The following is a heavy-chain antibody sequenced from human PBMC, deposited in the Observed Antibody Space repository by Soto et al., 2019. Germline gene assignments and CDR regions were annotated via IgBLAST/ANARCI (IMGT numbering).Heavy chain of an antibody. CDR2: ISGSGGST. CDR1: GFTFSSYA. J-gene: IGHJ4*02. D-gene: IGHD3-10*01. CDR3: AKSFSSTMVLGLTNFDY. Sequence: PGGSLRLSCAASGFTFSSYAMSWVRQAPGKGLEWVSAISGSGGSTYYADSVKGRFTISRDNSKNTLYLQMNSLRAEDTAVYYCAKSFSSTMVLGLTNFDYWGQVTLSTFST. V-gene: IGHV3-23*01.